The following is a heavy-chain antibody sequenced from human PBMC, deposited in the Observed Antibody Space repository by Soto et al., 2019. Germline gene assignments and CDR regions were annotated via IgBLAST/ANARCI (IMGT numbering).Heavy chain of an antibody. CDR2: IGPSNGNT. CDR1: GYTFTSFG. J-gene: IGHJ4*02. V-gene: IGHV1-18*01. CDR3: ARDLGGWPDY. D-gene: IGHD2-15*01. Sequence: ASVKVSCKASGYTFTSFGISWVRQAPGQGLEWMGWIGPSNGNTKFAQKFQGRVTMTRNTSISTAYMELSSLRSEDTAVYYCARDLGGWPDYWGQGTLVTVSS.